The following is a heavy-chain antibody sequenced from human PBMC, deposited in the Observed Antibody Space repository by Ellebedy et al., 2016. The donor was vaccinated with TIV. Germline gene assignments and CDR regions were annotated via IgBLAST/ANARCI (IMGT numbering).Heavy chain of an antibody. CDR2: IYPGDSDT. Sequence: KVSXXGSGYSFTSYWIGWVRQMPGKGLEWMGIIYPGDSDTRYSPSFQGQVTISAVKSISTAYLQWSSLKASDTAMYYCARPAAVWGSYRQLYFDYWGQGTLVTVSS. D-gene: IGHD3-16*02. J-gene: IGHJ4*02. CDR3: ARPAAVWGSYRQLYFDY. V-gene: IGHV5-51*01. CDR1: GYSFTSYW.